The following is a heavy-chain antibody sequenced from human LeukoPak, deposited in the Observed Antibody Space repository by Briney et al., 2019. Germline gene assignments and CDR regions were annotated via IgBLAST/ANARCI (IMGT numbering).Heavy chain of an antibody. J-gene: IGHJ4*02. Sequence: SETLSLTCTASGGPVGSGSYCWSWIRQTPGKTLEWIGYICDSGSIDHNPSLKSRVTISMDTSKSHFSLKLSSVTAADTAVYYCAGEWGLESSGYYYAYWGQGTLVTVSS. CDR3: AGEWGLESSGYYYAY. CDR1: GGPVGSGSYC. D-gene: IGHD3-22*01. CDR2: ICDSGSI. V-gene: IGHV4-61*03.